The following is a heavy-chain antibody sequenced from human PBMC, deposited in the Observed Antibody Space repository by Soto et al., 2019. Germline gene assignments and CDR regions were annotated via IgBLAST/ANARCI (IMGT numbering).Heavy chain of an antibody. CDR2: INAGNGNR. Sequence: ASVKVSCKASGYTFTSYSMHWVRQAPGQRLEWMGWINAGNGNRKYSQKFQGRVTITRDTSASTAYMELSSLRSEDTAVYYCARAGYDSPYYYGMDVWGQGTTVTVSS. J-gene: IGHJ6*02. CDR1: GYTFTSYS. V-gene: IGHV1-3*01. D-gene: IGHD3-22*01. CDR3: ARAGYDSPYYYGMDV.